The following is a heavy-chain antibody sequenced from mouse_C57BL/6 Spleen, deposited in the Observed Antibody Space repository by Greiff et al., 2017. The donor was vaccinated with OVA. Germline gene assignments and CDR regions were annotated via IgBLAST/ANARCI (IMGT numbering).Heavy chain of an antibody. CDR1: GYAFSSSW. D-gene: IGHD1-1*01. CDR2: IYPGDGDT. J-gene: IGHJ4*01. V-gene: IGHV1-82*01. Sequence: VQLQQSGPELVKPGASVKISCKASGYAFSSSWMNWVKQRPGKGLEWIGRIYPGDGDTNYNGKFKRKATLTADKSSSTAYMQLSSLTSEDSAVYFCARYNYGSSKYYYAMDYWGQGTSVTVSS. CDR3: ARYNYGSSKYYYAMDY.